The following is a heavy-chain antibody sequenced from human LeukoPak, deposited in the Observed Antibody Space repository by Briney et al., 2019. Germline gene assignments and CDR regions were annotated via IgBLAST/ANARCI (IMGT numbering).Heavy chain of an antibody. CDR3: AKDHPKGAGLYYYDFWSGYPPAYFQH. J-gene: IGHJ1*01. V-gene: IGHV3-30*02. Sequence: GGSLRLSCAASGFTFSSYGMHWVRQAPGKGLEWVAFIRYDGSNKYYADSVKGRFTISRDNSKNTLYLQMNSLRAEDTAVYYCAKDHPKGAGLYYYDFWSGYPPAYFQHWGQGTLVTVSS. CDR1: GFTFSSYG. CDR2: IRYDGSNK. D-gene: IGHD3-3*01.